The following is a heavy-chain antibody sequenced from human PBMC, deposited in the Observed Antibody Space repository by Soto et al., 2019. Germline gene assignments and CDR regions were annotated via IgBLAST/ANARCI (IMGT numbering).Heavy chain of an antibody. CDR1: GYTFTSYA. V-gene: IGHV1-3*01. Sequence: ASVKVSCKASGYTFTSYAMHWVRQAPGERLEWMGWINAGNGNTKYSQKFQGRVTITRDTSASTAYMELSSLRSEDTAVYYCARERPQWLPVDFWGQGTLVTVSS. J-gene: IGHJ4*02. CDR2: INAGNGNT. D-gene: IGHD6-19*01. CDR3: ARERPQWLPVDF.